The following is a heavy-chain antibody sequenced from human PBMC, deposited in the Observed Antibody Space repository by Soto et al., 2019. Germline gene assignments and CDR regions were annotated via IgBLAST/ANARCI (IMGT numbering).Heavy chain of an antibody. V-gene: IGHV1-2*02. CDR1: GYTFTGYY. CDR3: ARDASSSWFPIDY. CDR2: INPNSGGT. J-gene: IGHJ4*02. D-gene: IGHD6-13*01. Sequence: QVQLVQSGAEVKKPGASVKVSCKASGYTFTGYYMHWVRHAPGQGLEWMGWINPNSGGTNYAQKFQGRVTMTRDTSISKAYMELSRLRSDDTAVYYCARDASSSWFPIDYWGQGTLVTVSS.